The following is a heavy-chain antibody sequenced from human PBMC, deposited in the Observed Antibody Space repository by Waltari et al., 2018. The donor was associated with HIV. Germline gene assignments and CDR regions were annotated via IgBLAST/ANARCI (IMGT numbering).Heavy chain of an antibody. J-gene: IGHJ4*02. CDR1: GFTFSSYW. CDR3: ATSRTCDY. Sequence: EVQLVESGGGLVQPGGSLRLSCAASGFTFSSYWMSWVRQAPGKGLGWGANRKRDGGEKYYVDSVKGRFAISRDNAQNSLYLQMNSLRAEDTAVYFCATSRTCDYWGQGTLVTVSS. D-gene: IGHD2-2*01. V-gene: IGHV3-7*01. CDR2: RKRDGGEK.